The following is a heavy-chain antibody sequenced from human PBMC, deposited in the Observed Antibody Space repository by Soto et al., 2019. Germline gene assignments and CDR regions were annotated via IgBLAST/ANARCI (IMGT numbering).Heavy chain of an antibody. V-gene: IGHV4-31*11. CDR2: IYYSGST. Sequence: SETLSLTCAVYGGSFSGYYWSWIRQHPGKGLEWIGYIYYSGSTYYNPSLKSRVTISVDTSKNQFSLKLTSVTAEDTAVYYCARSVFPWGQGTLVTVSS. CDR3: ARSVFP. CDR1: GGSFSGYY. J-gene: IGHJ5*02.